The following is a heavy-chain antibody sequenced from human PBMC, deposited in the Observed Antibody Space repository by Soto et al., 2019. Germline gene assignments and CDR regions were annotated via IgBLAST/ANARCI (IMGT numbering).Heavy chain of an antibody. D-gene: IGHD2-15*01. Sequence: SETLSLTCTVSGGSISSYYWSWIRQPPGKGLEWIGYISYSGSAYYNPSLKSRVTISVDTSKNQFSLNLSFVTAADTAVYYCATMGTPATGLYYFDYWGQGTLVTVSS. J-gene: IGHJ4*02. CDR3: ATMGTPATGLYYFDY. V-gene: IGHV4-59*08. CDR1: GGSISSYY. CDR2: ISYSGSA.